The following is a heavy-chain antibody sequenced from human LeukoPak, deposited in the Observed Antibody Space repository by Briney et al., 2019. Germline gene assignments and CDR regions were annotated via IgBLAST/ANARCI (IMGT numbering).Heavy chain of an antibody. Sequence: PGGSLRLSCAASGFTFSSYAMSWVRQAPGKGLEWVSAISGSGGSTYYADSVKGRFTISRDTSKNTLYLQMNSLRAEDTAVYYCAKGGLWVVAYGAYYFDYWGQGTLVTVSS. V-gene: IGHV3-23*01. D-gene: IGHD2-15*01. J-gene: IGHJ4*02. CDR2: ISGSGGST. CDR1: GFTFSSYA. CDR3: AKGGLWVVAYGAYYFDY.